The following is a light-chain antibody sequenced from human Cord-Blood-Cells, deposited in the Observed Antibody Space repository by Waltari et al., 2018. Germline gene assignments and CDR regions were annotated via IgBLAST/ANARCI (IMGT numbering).Light chain of an antibody. CDR2: AAS. Sequence: DIVLTQSPGTLSLSPGERATLSCRVSQSVSSSYLAWYQQKPGQAPRLLIYAASSRDTGIPDRFSGSGSGTDFTLTISRLEPEDFAVYYCQQYGSSQYTFGQGTKLEIK. V-gene: IGKV3-20*01. CDR1: QSVSSSY. CDR3: QQYGSSQYT. J-gene: IGKJ2*01.